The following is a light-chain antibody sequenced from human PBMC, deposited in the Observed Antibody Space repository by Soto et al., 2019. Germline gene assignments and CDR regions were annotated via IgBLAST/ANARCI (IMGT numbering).Light chain of an antibody. J-gene: IGKJ1*01. CDR1: QSVSGW. CDR3: QQYESFSGT. CDR2: DAS. V-gene: IGKV1-5*01. Sequence: MTHSRSTLSTSIGDTVTVTCRASQSVSGWLAWYQQKPGEAPKLLIYDASALPRGVPSRFSGSGSGTKFTLTIASLQPDDFATYYCQQYESFSGTFGPGTKVDIK.